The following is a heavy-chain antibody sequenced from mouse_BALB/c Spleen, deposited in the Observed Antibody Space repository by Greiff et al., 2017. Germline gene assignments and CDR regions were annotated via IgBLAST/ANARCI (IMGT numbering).Heavy chain of an antibody. CDR3: AKDLLGKAY. D-gene: IGHD4-1*01. V-gene: IGHV5-9-4*01. J-gene: IGHJ3*01. CDR1: GFTFSSYA. Sequence: EVKVVESGGGLVKPGGSLKLSCAASGFTFSSYAMSWVRQSPEKRLEWVAEISSGGSYTYYPDTVTGRFTISRDNAKNTLYLEMSSLRSEDTAMYYCAKDLLGKAYWGQGTLVTVSA. CDR2: ISSGGSYT.